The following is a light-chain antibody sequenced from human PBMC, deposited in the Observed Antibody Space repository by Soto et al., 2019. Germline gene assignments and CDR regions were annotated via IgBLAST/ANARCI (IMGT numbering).Light chain of an antibody. J-gene: IGLJ3*02. CDR2: DVS. CDR3: MCYAGGNNWV. CDR1: SSDLGGYNY. V-gene: IGLV2-14*01. Sequence: QSVLTQPASVSGSPGQSITISCTGTSSDLGGYNYVSWYQQHPGKAPKLMIYDVSNRPSGVSNRFSGSKSGNTASLTISGLQAEDEADYYCMCYAGGNNWVFGGGTKLTVL.